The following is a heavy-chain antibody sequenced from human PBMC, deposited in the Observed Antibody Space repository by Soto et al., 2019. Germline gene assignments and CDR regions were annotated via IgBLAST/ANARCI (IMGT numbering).Heavy chain of an antibody. CDR3: ARKVQAAIRLGWFDT. J-gene: IGHJ5*02. D-gene: IGHD2-2*02. Sequence: ETXSRTCTVCRGSMSRRTYWWGGIRQPPGKGLEFIGSIYYSGSTYYSPSLKSRVTISVYTSKNQFSLKLSSVTAADTAVYYCARKVQAAIRLGWFDTWGQGTLVTVSS. CDR2: IYYSGST. V-gene: IGHV4-39*01. CDR1: RGSMSRRTYW.